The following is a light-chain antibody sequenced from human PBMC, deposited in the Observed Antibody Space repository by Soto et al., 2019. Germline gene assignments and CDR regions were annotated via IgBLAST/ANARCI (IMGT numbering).Light chain of an antibody. CDR1: QSVSSNY. Sequence: ENVLTQSPGTLSLSPGERATLSCRASQSVSSNYLAWYQQKPGQPPRLLIYGASSRATCIPDRFSGSGYGTDFTLTINRLEPEDFAVYYWQQYGSSPWTFGQGTKVEIK. CDR2: GAS. CDR3: QQYGSSPWT. V-gene: IGKV3-20*01. J-gene: IGKJ1*01.